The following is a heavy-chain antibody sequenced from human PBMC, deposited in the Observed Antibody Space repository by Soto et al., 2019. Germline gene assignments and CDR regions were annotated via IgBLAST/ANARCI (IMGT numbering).Heavy chain of an antibody. CDR2: ISWNSGSI. J-gene: IGHJ6*02. Sequence: EVQLVESGGGLVQPGRSLRLSCAASGFTFDDYAMHWVRQAPGKGLEWVSGISWNSGSIGYADSVKGRFTISRDNAKNSVYLQMNSLRAEDTALYYCAKDTPSSSWYGNYYYYYGMDVWGQGTTVTVSS. D-gene: IGHD6-13*01. V-gene: IGHV3-9*01. CDR1: GFTFDDYA. CDR3: AKDTPSSSWYGNYYYYYGMDV.